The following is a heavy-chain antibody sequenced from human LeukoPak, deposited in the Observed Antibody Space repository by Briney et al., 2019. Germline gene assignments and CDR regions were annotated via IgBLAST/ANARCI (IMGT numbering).Heavy chain of an antibody. CDR3: VRNIYTSSYYFDY. V-gene: IGHV4-59*01. Sequence: SETLSLTCTVSGGSISSYYWNWIRQPPGKGLEWIGYIYYSGSTNYNPSLKSRLTISIDTSKNQFSLKLNSMTAADTAVYYCVRNIYTSSYYFDYWGQGTLVTVSS. D-gene: IGHD6-6*01. J-gene: IGHJ4*02. CDR2: IYYSGST. CDR1: GGSISSYY.